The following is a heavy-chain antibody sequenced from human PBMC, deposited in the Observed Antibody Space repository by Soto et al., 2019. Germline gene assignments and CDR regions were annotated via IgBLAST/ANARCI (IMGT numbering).Heavy chain of an antibody. Sequence: GGSLRLSCAASGFTFSSYGMHWVRQAPGKGLEWVAVIWYDGSNKYYADSVKGRFTISRDNSKNTLYLQMNSLRAEDTAVYYCARDRHFLRYYFDYWGQGTLVTVSS. CDR3: ARDRHFLRYYFDY. CDR1: GFTFSSYG. J-gene: IGHJ4*02. V-gene: IGHV3-33*01. CDR2: IWYDGSNK.